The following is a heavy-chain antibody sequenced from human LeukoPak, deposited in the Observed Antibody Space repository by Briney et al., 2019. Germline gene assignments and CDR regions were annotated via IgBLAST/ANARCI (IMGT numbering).Heavy chain of an antibody. J-gene: IGHJ5*02. CDR1: GYTFTSYY. D-gene: IGHD3-10*01. CDR3: ARSIGSRGSAPGWFDP. Sequence: ASVKVSCKASGYTFTSYYMHWVRQAPGQGLEWMGIINPSGGSTSYAQKFQGRVTMTRDTSTSTVYMELSSLRSEDTAVYYCARSIGSRGSAPGWFDPWGQGTLVTVSS. CDR2: INPSGGST. V-gene: IGHV1-46*01.